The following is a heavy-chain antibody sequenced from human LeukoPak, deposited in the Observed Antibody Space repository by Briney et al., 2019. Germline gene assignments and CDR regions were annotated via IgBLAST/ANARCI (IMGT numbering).Heavy chain of an antibody. Sequence: PGRSLRLSCAASGFTFSSYAMHWVRQAPGKGLEWVAVISYDGSNKYYADSVKGRFTISRDNSKNTLYLQMNSLRAEDTAVYYCARDHDYGDYSHYYYYGMDVWGQGTTVTVS. CDR2: ISYDGSNK. V-gene: IGHV3-30-3*01. CDR1: GFTFSSYA. J-gene: IGHJ6*02. D-gene: IGHD4-17*01. CDR3: ARDHDYGDYSHYYYYGMDV.